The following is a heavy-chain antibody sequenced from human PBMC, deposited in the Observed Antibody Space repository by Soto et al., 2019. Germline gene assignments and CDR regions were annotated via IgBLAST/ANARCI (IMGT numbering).Heavy chain of an antibody. CDR1: GFTFSSYA. Sequence: QVQLVESGGGVVQPGRSLRLSCAASGFTFSSYAMHWVRQAPGKGLEWVAGISYDGSNKYYGDSVKGRFTISRDNSKNTLYLKMNSLRGEDTGVYYCAKGLGGFDCDYNFFDYWGQGTLVTVSS. J-gene: IGHJ4*02. CDR2: ISYDGSNK. V-gene: IGHV3-30-3*01. D-gene: IGHD4-17*01. CDR3: AKGLGGFDCDYNFFDY.